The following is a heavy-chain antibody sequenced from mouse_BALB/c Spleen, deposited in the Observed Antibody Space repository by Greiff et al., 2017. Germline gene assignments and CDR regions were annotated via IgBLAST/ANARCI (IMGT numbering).Heavy chain of an antibody. D-gene: IGHD2-10*02. CDR3: ARSKYGKGGYYFDY. CDR2: IDPYNGGT. J-gene: IGHJ2*01. Sequence: VQLQQSGPELGKPGASVKISCKASGYSFTGYNMYWVKQSHRKSLEWIGYIDPYNGGTSYNQKSKGKATLTVDKSSSTAYMHLNSLTSEDSAIYYCARSKYGKGGYYFDYWGQGTTLTVSS. CDR1: GYSFTGYN. V-gene: IGHV1S135*01.